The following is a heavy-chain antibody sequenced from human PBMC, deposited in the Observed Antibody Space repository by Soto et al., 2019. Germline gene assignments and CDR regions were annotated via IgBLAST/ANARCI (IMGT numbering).Heavy chain of an antibody. CDR3: TRILAKFDT. J-gene: IGHJ5*02. D-gene: IGHD5-12*01. V-gene: IGHV3-7*01. CDR2: IKQDGSEK. Sequence: WVRQATGKGLEWVANIKQDGSEKYSVDSVKGRFTISRDDAEKSLYLHRNNLRAEYTAGYFCTRILAKFDTWAQGTPVTGSS.